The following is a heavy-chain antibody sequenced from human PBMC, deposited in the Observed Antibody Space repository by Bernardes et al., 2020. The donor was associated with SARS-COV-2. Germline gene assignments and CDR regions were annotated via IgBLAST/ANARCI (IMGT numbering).Heavy chain of an antibody. Sequence: ASVKVSCKASGYTFTSYGISWVRQAPGQGLEWMGWISAYNGNTNYAQKLQGRVTMTTDTSTSTAYMELRSLRSDDTAVYYCARKGSIAAAGTSPYYYGMDVWGQGTTVTVSS. V-gene: IGHV1-18*01. CDR1: GYTFTSYG. D-gene: IGHD6-13*01. CDR3: ARKGSIAAAGTSPYYYGMDV. J-gene: IGHJ6*02. CDR2: ISAYNGNT.